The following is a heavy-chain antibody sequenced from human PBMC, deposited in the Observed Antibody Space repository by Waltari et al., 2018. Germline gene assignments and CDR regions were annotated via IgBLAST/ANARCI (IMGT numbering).Heavy chain of an antibody. V-gene: IGHV3-23*01. D-gene: IGHD1-26*01. CDR1: GFTFSSYA. CDR2: SVGSVGRT. Sequence: EVQLLESGGGLVQPGGSLRLSCAASGFTFSSYAMSWVRQAPGKGLEWVSASVGSVGRTYDADSVKGRFTISRDNSKNTLYLQMNSLRAEDTAVYYCAKDLGSIVGAMGGGYWGQGTLVTVSS. CDR3: AKDLGSIVGAMGGGY. J-gene: IGHJ4*02.